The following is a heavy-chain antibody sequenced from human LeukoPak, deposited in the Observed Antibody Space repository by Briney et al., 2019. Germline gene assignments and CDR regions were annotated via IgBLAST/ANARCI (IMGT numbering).Heavy chain of an antibody. CDR3: ARRQFQAFDI. J-gene: IGHJ3*02. CDR1: GFTFSSYA. D-gene: IGHD6-19*01. V-gene: IGHV3-23*01. CDR2: ISGSGGST. Sequence: GGSLRLSCAASGFTFSSYAMSWVRQAPGKGLEWVSAISGSGGSTYYADSVKGRFTISRDNAKNSLYLQMISLRAEDSGVYYCARRQFQAFDIWGQGTMVTVSS.